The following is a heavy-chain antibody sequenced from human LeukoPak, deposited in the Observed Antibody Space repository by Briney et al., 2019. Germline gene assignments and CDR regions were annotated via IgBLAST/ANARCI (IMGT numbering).Heavy chain of an antibody. J-gene: IGHJ3*01. CDR2: IYHSGST. CDR3: ARANILTSITS. D-gene: IGHD3-9*01. V-gene: IGHV4-59*01. Sequence: PSETLSLTCTVSGGYIGSYYWSWIRQPPGRGLEWIGYIYHSGSTYYNPSLKSRITISVDTSKNQFSLKLTSVTAADTAVYYCARANILTSITSWGQGTMVTVSS. CDR1: GGYIGSYY.